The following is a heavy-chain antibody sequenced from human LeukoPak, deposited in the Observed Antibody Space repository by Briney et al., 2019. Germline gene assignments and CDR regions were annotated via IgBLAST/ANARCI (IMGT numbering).Heavy chain of an antibody. CDR3: AKVSGIAAAGTLGY. D-gene: IGHD6-13*01. CDR1: GFSFGSYA. J-gene: IGHJ4*02. V-gene: IGHV3-23*01. CDR2: ISDNGGGT. Sequence: GGSLRLSCAAAGFSFGSYAMSWVRQAPGRGLEWVSGISDNGGGTYYGDSVKGRFTISRDNSKNMLYLQMNSLRAEDTAVYYCAKVSGIAAAGTLGYWGQGTLVTVSS.